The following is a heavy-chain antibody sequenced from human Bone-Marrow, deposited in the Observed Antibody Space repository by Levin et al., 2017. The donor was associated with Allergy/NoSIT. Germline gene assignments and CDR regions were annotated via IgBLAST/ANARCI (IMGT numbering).Heavy chain of an antibody. CDR3: AKWVRGSDGGWFFDF. Sequence: PGGSLRLSCAASGFTFSSYAMTWVRQAPGKGLEWISGLSGRGETTYYADSVKGRFTISRDNDKNTLFLQMNSLRTEDTALFYCAKWVRGSDGGWFFDFWGRGTLVTVSS. CDR2: LSGRGETT. CDR1: GFTFSSYA. D-gene: IGHD3-16*01. J-gene: IGHJ2*01. V-gene: IGHV3-23*01.